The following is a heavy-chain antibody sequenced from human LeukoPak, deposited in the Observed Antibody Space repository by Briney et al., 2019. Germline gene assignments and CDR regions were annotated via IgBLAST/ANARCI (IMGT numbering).Heavy chain of an antibody. CDR3: AKIPRSYYYYYMDV. CDR1: GFTFSSYA. V-gene: IGHV3-23*01. CDR2: ISGSGGST. Sequence: GGSLRLSCAASGFTFSSYAMSWVRQPPGKGLGWVSAISGSGGSTYYADSVKGRFTISRDNSKNTLYLQLNSLSADDTAVYYCAKIPRSYYYYYMDVWGKGTTVTVSS. J-gene: IGHJ6*03.